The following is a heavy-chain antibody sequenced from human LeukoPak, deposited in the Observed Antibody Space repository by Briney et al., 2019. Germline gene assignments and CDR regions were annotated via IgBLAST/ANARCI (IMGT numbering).Heavy chain of an antibody. CDR1: GFIFRDYW. J-gene: IGHJ4*02. D-gene: IGHD2-2*01. CDR3: ARLAVPPGNRGWYYEQ. Sequence: GGSRRLSCAASGFIFRDYWMSWVRQGPGEGPEWVANINQGGSERYYVDSVKGRFTISRDNAKNSLDLQMNSLRVEDTAIYYCARLAVPPGNRGWYYEQWGQGTLVTVSS. CDR2: INQGGSER. V-gene: IGHV3-7*03.